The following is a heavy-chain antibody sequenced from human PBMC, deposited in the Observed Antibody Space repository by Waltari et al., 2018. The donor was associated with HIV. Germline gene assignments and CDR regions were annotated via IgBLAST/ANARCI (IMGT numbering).Heavy chain of an antibody. CDR3: VREVFYYEESGRPGWFDP. D-gene: IGHD3-16*01. CDR1: GFSVGTNS. CDR2: IYGDGRT. V-gene: IGHV3-66*01. Sequence: RLVDSGGDSVRPGGALRLSCTASGFSVGTNSTSWVRQASGKGLEWVSTIYGDGRTVYADAVEGRFSTSRETSKNMVHLLMDSLRTEDSAVYYCVREVFYYEESGRPGWFDPWGQGTLVAVSS. J-gene: IGHJ5*02.